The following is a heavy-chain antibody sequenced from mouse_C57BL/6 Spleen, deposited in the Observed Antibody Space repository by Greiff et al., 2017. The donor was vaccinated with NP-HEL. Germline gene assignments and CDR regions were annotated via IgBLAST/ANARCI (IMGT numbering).Heavy chain of an antibody. CDR2: IYPSDSET. CDR3: ARSRDYYAMDY. J-gene: IGHJ4*01. V-gene: IGHV1-52*01. CDR1: GYTFTSYW. Sequence: QVQLKQPGAELVRPGSSVKLSCKASGYTFTSYWMHWVKQRPIQGLEWIGNIYPSDSETHYNQKFKDKATLTVDKSSSTAYMQLSSLTSEDSAVYYCARSRDYYAMDYWGQGTSVTVSS.